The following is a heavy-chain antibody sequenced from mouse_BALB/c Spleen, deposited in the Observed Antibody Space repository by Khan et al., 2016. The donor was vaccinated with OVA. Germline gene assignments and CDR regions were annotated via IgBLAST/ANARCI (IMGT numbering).Heavy chain of an antibody. D-gene: IGHD2-14*01. CDR3: VRDGAYHRNDGWFAY. V-gene: IGHV1-4*01. CDR2: INPSNGYT. CDR1: GYTFTSYT. Sequence: VKLQESGAELARPGASVKMSCKASGYTFTSYTIHWIKLRPGQGLEWIGYINPSNGYTNYNQKFKDKATLTADKSSTTAFMQLSSLTSDDSAVCNCVRDGAYHRNDGWFAYWGQGTLVTVSA. J-gene: IGHJ3*01.